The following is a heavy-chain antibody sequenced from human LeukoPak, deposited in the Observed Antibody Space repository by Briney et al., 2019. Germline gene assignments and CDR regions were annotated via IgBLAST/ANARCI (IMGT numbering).Heavy chain of an antibody. CDR2: ISSSSSYI. CDR3: ARGSSGWYSYGMDV. Sequence: GGSLRLSCAASGFTFSSYSMNWVRQAPGKGLERDSSISSSSSYIYYADSVKGRFTISRDNAKNSLYLQMNSLRAEDTAVYYCARGSSGWYSYGMDVWGQGTTVTVSS. J-gene: IGHJ6*02. CDR1: GFTFSSYS. V-gene: IGHV3-21*01. D-gene: IGHD6-19*01.